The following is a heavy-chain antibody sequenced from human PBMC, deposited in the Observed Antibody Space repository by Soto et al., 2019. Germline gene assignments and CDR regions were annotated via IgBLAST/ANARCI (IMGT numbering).Heavy chain of an antibody. D-gene: IGHD1-26*01. J-gene: IGHJ4*02. V-gene: IGHV4-39*01. CDR2: IYYSGST. CDR3: ASRGWELLVWARYFDY. Sequence: PSETLSLNCTVSGGSISSSSYYWGWIRQPPGKGLEWIGSIYYSGSTYYNPSLKSRVTISVDTSKNQFSLKLSSVTAADTAVYYCASRGWELLVWARYFDYWGQGTLVTGS. CDR1: GGSISSSSYY.